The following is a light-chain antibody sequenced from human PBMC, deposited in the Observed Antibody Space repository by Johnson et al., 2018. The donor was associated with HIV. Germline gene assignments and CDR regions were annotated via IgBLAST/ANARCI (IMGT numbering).Light chain of an antibody. CDR3: GTWDSSLSAGEV. Sequence: QSVLTQPPSVSAAPGQKVTISCSGSSSNIGNNYVSWYQQLPGTAPKLLIYENNKRPSGIPDRFSGSKSGTSATLGITRLQTGDEADYYCGTWDSSLSAGEVFGTGTKVTVL. CDR2: ENN. CDR1: SSNIGNNY. J-gene: IGLJ1*01. V-gene: IGLV1-51*02.